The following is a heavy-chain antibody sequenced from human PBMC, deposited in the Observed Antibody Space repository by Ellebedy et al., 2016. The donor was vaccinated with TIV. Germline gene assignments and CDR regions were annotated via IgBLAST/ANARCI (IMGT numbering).Heavy chain of an antibody. J-gene: IGHJ5*02. CDR3: ARTELGYCSSTSCNWFDP. CDR2: ISAYNGNT. Sequence: AASVKVSCKASGGTFSSYAISWVRQAPGQGLEWMGWISAYNGNTNYAQKFQGRVTMTRDTSISTAYMELSRLRSDDTAVYYCARTELGYCSSTSCNWFDPWGQGTLVTVSS. V-gene: IGHV1-18*01. CDR1: GGTFSSYA. D-gene: IGHD2-2*01.